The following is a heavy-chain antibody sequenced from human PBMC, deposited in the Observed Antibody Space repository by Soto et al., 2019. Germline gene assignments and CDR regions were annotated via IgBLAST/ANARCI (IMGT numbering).Heavy chain of an antibody. J-gene: IGHJ5*02. D-gene: IGHD2-2*01. CDR2: MNPNSGNT. CDR1: GYTFTSYD. Sequence: ASVKVSCKASGYTFTSYDINWVRQAAGQGLEWMGWMNPNSGNTGYAQKFQGRVTMTRNTSISTAYMELSSLRSEDTAVYYCARWDLCSSTSCPPGAWFDPWGQGTLVTVSS. V-gene: IGHV1-8*01. CDR3: ARWDLCSSTSCPPGAWFDP.